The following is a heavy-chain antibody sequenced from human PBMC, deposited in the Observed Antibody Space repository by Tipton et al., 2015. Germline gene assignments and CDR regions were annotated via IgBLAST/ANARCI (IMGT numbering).Heavy chain of an antibody. CDR1: EFTFTNFA. V-gene: IGHV3-23*04. D-gene: IGHD2-15*01. J-gene: IGHJ5*02. CDR3: AKGRAGHCSGGSCYSRLPDL. Sequence: QLVQSGGGLVQPGGSLRLSCAASEFTFTNFAMSWVRQAPGKGLEWVSIISDSGESIYYADSVRGRFTISRDNSKNTLYLQMNSLRAEDTAVYYCAKGRAGHCSGGSCYSRLPDLWGQGTLVTVSS. CDR2: ISDSGESI.